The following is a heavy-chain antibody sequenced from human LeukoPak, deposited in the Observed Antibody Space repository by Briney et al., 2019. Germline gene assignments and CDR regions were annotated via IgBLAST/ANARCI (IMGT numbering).Heavy chain of an antibody. CDR1: GFTFTSSA. CDR3: AAVAYDEDLRITKPSDV. Sequence: SVKVSCKASGFTFTSSAVQWVRQARGQRLEWIGWIVVGSGNTNYAQKFQERVTITRDMSTSTAYMELSSLRSEDTAVYYCAAVAYDEDLRITKPSDVWGKGTTVTVSS. V-gene: IGHV1-58*01. CDR2: IVVGSGNT. D-gene: IGHD3-10*01. J-gene: IGHJ6*04.